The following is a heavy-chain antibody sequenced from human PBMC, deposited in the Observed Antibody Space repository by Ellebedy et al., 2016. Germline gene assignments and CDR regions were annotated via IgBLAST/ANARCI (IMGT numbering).Heavy chain of an antibody. Sequence: GGSLRLXCAASGFTFSSYSMNWVRQAPGKGLEWVSSISSSSSYIYYADSVKGRFTISRDNAKNSLYLQMSSLRAEDTALYYCAKTQVGGFDYWGQGTLVTVSS. V-gene: IGHV3-21*04. CDR1: GFTFSSYS. CDR3: AKTQVGGFDY. CDR2: ISSSSSYI. J-gene: IGHJ4*02. D-gene: IGHD3-16*01.